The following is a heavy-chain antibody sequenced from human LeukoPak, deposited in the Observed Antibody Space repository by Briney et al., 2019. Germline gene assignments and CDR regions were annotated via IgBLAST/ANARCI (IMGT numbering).Heavy chain of an antibody. CDR3: ARGSSSSDFDY. V-gene: IGHV1-46*01. D-gene: IGHD6-6*01. CDR2: INPSGGST. CDR1: GYTFTSYG. J-gene: IGHJ4*02. Sequence: EASVKVSCKASGYTFTSYGISWVRQAPGQGLEWMGIINPSGGSTSYAQKFQGRVTMTRDMSTSTVYMELSSLRSEDTAVYYCARGSSSSDFDYWGQGTLVTVSS.